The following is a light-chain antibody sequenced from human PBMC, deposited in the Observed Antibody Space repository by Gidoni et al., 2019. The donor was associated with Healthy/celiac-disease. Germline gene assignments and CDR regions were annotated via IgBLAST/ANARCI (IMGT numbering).Light chain of an antibody. Sequence: DIQMTQSPSTLSASVGDRVTITFRASQSISSWLAWYQQKPGKAPKLLIYKASSLESGVPSRFSGSGSGTEFTLTISSPQPDDFATYYCQQYNSYSLTFGGGTKVEIK. J-gene: IGKJ4*01. V-gene: IGKV1-5*03. CDR3: QQYNSYSLT. CDR2: KAS. CDR1: QSISSW.